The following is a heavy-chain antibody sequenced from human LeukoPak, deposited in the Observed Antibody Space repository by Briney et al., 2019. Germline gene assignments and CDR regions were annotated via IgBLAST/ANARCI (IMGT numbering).Heavy chain of an antibody. V-gene: IGHV3-11*01. CDR1: GFTFSDYY. CDR2: ISSSGSTI. CDR3: AREMNGYNLYYYGMDV. Sequence: PGGSLRLSCAASGFTFSDYYMSWIRQAPGKGLEWVSYISSSGSTIHYVDSMKGRFTISRDNAKNSLYLQMNSLRAEDTAVYYCAREMNGYNLYYYGMDVWGQGTTVTVSS. D-gene: IGHD5-24*01. J-gene: IGHJ6*02.